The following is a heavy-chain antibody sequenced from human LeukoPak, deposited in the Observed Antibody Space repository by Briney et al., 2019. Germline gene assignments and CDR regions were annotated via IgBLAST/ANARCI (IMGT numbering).Heavy chain of an antibody. Sequence: PGGSLRLSCAASGFTFSSYAMSWVRQAPGKGLEWVSAISGSGGGTYYADSVKGRFTISRDNSKNTVYLQMNSLRAEDTAVYYCARDYYDSSGYYYYFDYWGQGTLVTVSS. CDR3: ARDYYDSSGYYYYFDY. CDR2: ISGSGGGT. V-gene: IGHV3-23*01. D-gene: IGHD3-22*01. CDR1: GFTFSSYA. J-gene: IGHJ4*02.